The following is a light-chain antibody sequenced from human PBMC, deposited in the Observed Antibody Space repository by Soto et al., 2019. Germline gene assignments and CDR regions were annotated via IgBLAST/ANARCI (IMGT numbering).Light chain of an antibody. CDR2: AAS. CDR3: LQVKGYPLT. J-gene: IGKJ4*01. V-gene: IGKV1-9*01. Sequence: IQLTQSPSSLSASVGDRVTITCRASQGISSYLAWYQQKPGKAPKLLIYAASTLQSGVTSRYSGIGSGTDFTLTIIFLHPEDFATCYCLQVKGYPLTCAGGTRLAIK. CDR1: QGISSY.